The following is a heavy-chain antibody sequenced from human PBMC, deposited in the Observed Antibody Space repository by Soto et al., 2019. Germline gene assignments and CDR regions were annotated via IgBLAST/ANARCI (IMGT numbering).Heavy chain of an antibody. CDR1: GFTFSSYG. D-gene: IGHD3-22*01. Sequence: GGSLRLSCAASGFTFSSYGMHWVRQAPGKGLEWVAVISYDGSNKYYVDSVKGRFTISRDNSKNTLYLQMNSLRAEDTAVYYCAKDYYDSSGYYYGVDYWGQGTLVTVSS. CDR3: AKDYYDSSGYYYGVDY. J-gene: IGHJ4*02. V-gene: IGHV3-30*18. CDR2: ISYDGSNK.